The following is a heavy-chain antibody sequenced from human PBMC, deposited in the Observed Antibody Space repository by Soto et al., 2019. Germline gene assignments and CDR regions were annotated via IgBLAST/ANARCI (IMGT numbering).Heavy chain of an antibody. CDR2: IKSKTDGGAI. CDR1: GFTFSDAC. J-gene: IGHJ4*02. Sequence: GGSLRLSCAASGFTFSDACMNWVRQSPGKGLEWVGRIKSKTDGGAIDYTAPVKGRFTISRDDSKKTLYLQMNSLNTEDTAVYYCTTDRLVLVRGVKRSLDYWGRGTLVTVSS. D-gene: IGHD3-10*01. V-gene: IGHV3-15*07. CDR3: TTDRLVLVRGVKRSLDY.